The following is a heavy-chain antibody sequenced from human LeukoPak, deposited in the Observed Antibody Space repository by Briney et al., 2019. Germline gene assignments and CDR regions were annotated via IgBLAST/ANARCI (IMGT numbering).Heavy chain of an antibody. CDR3: ARHLGSSSRYYYMDV. J-gene: IGHJ6*03. CDR1: GYSFTSYW. D-gene: IGHD6-6*01. CDR2: IYPGDSDT. V-gene: IGHV5-51*01. Sequence: GESLKISCKGSGYSFTSYWIGWVRQMPGKGLEWMGIIYPGDSDTRYSPSFQGQVTISADKSTSTAYLQWSSLKASDTAMYYCARHLGSSSRYYYMDVWGKGTTVTVSS.